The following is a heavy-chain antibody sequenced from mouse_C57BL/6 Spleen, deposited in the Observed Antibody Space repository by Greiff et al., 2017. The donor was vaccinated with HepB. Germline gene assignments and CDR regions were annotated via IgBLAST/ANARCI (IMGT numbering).Heavy chain of an antibody. CDR1: GYTFTSYG. CDR3: ARRGRGY. J-gene: IGHJ2*01. V-gene: IGHV1-81*01. Sequence: QVQLQQSGAELARPGTSVKLSCKASGYTFTSYGISWVKQRTGQGLGWIGEIYPRSGNTYYNEKYKGKATLTADKSSSTAYMELRRLTSEDSALYFCARRGRGYWGQGTTLTVSS. CDR2: IYPRSGNT.